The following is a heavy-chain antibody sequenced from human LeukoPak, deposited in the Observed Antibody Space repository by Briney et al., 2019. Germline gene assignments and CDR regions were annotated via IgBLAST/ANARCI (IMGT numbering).Heavy chain of an antibody. D-gene: IGHD3-22*01. J-gene: IGHJ4*02. CDR2: IYYSGST. V-gene: IGHV4-59*12. Sequence: PSETLSLTCTVSGGSISSYYWSWIRQPPGKGLEWIGYIYYSGSTNYNPSLKSRVTISVDTSKNQFSLKLSSVTAADTAVYYCARGGYDSSGYYYHYFDYWGQGTLVTVSS. CDR3: ARGGYDSSGYYYHYFDY. CDR1: GGSISSYY.